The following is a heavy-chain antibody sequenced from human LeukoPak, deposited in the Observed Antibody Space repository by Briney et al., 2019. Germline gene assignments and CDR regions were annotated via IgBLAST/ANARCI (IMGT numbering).Heavy chain of an antibody. J-gene: IGHJ4*02. D-gene: IGHD6-19*01. CDR2: IYYSGST. CDR1: GGSISSSSYY. V-gene: IGHV4-39*01. CDR3: ARLGFDDSSGWYYFDY. Sequence: SETLSLTCTVSGGSISSSSYYWGWIRQPPGKGLEWIGSIYYSGSTYCNPSLKSRVTISVDTSKNQFSLKLSSVTAADTAVYYCARLGFDDSSGWYYFDYWGQGTLVTVSS.